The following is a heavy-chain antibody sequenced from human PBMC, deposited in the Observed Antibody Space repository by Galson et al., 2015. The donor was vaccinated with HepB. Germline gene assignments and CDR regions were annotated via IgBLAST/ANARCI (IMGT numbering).Heavy chain of an antibody. D-gene: IGHD4-17*01. J-gene: IGHJ4*02. CDR3: AKDQKPYGDYVPFDY. CDR1: GFTFSSYG. CDR2: ISYDGSNK. Sequence: SLRLSCAASGFTFSSYGMHWVRQAPGKGLEWVAVISYDGSNKYYADSVKGRFTISRDNSKNTLYLQMNSLRAEDTAVYYCAKDQKPYGDYVPFDYWGQGTLVTVSS. V-gene: IGHV3-30*18.